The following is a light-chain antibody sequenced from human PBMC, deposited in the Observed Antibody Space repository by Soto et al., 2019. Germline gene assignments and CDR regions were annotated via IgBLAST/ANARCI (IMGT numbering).Light chain of an antibody. V-gene: IGKV3-11*01. J-gene: IGKJ5*01. CDR3: QQRSNWPIT. CDR1: QSVSSK. CDR2: GAS. Sequence: EIVMTQSPATLSVSPGEGATLSFRASQSVSSKLAWYQQKPGQAPRLLIYGASTRATGIPDRFSGSGSGTDFTLTISSLEPEDFAVYYCQQRSNWPITFGQGTRLEIK.